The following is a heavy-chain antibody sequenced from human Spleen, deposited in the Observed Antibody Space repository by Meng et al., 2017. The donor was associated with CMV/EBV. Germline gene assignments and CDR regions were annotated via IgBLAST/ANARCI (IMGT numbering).Heavy chain of an antibody. D-gene: IGHD5-24*01. CDR3: ARDFGWLQPDY. CDR2: IKEDGSEN. Sequence: GESLKISCAASAFTFSTSWMSWVRQAPGKGLHWVGNIKEDGSENNYVDSVKGRFTISRDNAKNSVYLHMSSLRAEDTAMSYCARDFGWLQPDYWGRGTLVTVSS. V-gene: IGHV3-7*01. J-gene: IGHJ4*02. CDR1: AFTFSTSW.